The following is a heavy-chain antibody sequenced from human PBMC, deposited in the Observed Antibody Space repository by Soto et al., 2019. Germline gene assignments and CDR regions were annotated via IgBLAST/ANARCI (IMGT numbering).Heavy chain of an antibody. D-gene: IGHD3-10*01. CDR2: INAGVDGT. CDR1: GYTSLSYA. J-gene: IGHJ4*02. CDR3: AREVQGVTSFDY. V-gene: IGHV1-3*01. Sequence: QVQLVQSGPEMMQPGASVKVSCKASGYTSLSYAMHWVRQVPGQGFGWLGWINAGVDGTMYSQRFQGRVRITRDTSANTVYMEVSALTSEDTAVYYCAREVQGVTSFDYWGQGTLVIVSS.